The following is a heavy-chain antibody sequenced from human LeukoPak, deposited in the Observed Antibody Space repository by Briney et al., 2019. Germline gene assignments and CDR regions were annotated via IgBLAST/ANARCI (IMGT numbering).Heavy chain of an antibody. J-gene: IGHJ6*03. CDR1: RFTFSNYG. CDR3: AKDLWELPPNYYYYYMDV. D-gene: IGHD1-26*01. Sequence: GGSLRLSCAASRFTFSNYGMHWVRQAPGKGLEWVAFIRYDGSNKYYADSVKGRFTISRDNSRNTLYLQMNSLRAEDTAVYYCAKDLWELPPNYYYYYMDVWGKGTTVTVSS. CDR2: IRYDGSNK. V-gene: IGHV3-30*02.